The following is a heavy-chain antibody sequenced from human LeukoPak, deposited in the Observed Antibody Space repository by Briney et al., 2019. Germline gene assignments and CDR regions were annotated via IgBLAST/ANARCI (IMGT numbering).Heavy chain of an antibody. D-gene: IGHD1-26*01. Sequence: TLSLTCTVSGYSISSGYYWGWIRQPPGKGLEWIGSIYHRGSTYYNPSLQSRVTILVDTSKNQFSLKLNSVTAADTAVYFCARFTSGIYDYWGQGTLVTVPS. V-gene: IGHV4-38-2*02. CDR3: ARFTSGIYDY. CDR1: GYSISSGYY. CDR2: IYHRGST. J-gene: IGHJ4*02.